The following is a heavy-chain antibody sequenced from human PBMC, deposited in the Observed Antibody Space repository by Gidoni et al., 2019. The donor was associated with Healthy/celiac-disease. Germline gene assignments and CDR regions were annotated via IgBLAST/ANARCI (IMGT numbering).Heavy chain of an antibody. V-gene: IGHV3-49*03. CDR1: GFALGDDA. CDR2: IRSKSYGVPP. Sequence: EVQLVGYGGGLVQPGRSLRLSCTAAGFALGDDAISWFRQAPGTGLGWVGFIRSKSYGVPPESAASVKGRFTISRDDSKSIAYLQMHSLKTEDTAVYYCTRVGGYDFWSVSVGNYYGMDVWGQGTTVTVSS. J-gene: IGHJ6*02. CDR3: TRVGGYDFWSVSVGNYYGMDV. D-gene: IGHD3-3*01.